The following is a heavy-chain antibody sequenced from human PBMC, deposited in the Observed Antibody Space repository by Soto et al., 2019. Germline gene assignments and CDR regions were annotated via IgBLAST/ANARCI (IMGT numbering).Heavy chain of an antibody. J-gene: IGHJ6*02. V-gene: IGHV3-30-3*01. CDR2: ISYDGSNK. D-gene: IGHD5-12*01. Sequence: QVQLVESGGGVVQPGRSLRLSCAASGFTFSRYAMHWVRQAPGKGLEWVAVISYDGSNKYYADSVKGRFTISRDHSTNTLYLQMNSLRAEDTAVYYCARDYYRFNSGYGFSMDVWGQGTTVTVSS. CDR1: GFTFSRYA. CDR3: ARDYYRFNSGYGFSMDV.